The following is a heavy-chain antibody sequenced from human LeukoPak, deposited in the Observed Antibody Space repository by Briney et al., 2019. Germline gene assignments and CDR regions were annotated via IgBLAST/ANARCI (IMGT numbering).Heavy chain of an antibody. V-gene: IGHV3-30-3*01. D-gene: IGHD3-9*01. CDR3: ARALIRYFDWSPFDY. CDR1: GFTFSSYA. CDR2: ISYDGSNK. Sequence: GRSLRLSCAASGFTFSSYAMHWVRQAPGKGLEWVAVISYDGSNKYYADSVKGRFTISRDNSKNTLYLQMNSLRAEDTAVYYCARALIRYFDWSPFDYWGQGTLVTVSS. J-gene: IGHJ4*02.